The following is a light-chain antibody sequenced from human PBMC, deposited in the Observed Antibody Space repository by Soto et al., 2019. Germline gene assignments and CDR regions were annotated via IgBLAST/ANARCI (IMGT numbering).Light chain of an antibody. Sequence: DIQMTQSPSTVSASVGDRVTITCRASQSIATYLTWYQQKPGKAPKLLIYDASSSKSGVPSRFSGSGSGTEFTLTISSLQPDDFATYYCQHYNSYPITFGQGTRLEIK. V-gene: IGKV1-5*01. CDR2: DAS. CDR3: QHYNSYPIT. J-gene: IGKJ5*01. CDR1: QSIATY.